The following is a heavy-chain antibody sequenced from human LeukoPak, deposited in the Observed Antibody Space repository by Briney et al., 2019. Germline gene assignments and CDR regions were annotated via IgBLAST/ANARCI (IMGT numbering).Heavy chain of an antibody. J-gene: IGHJ4*02. Sequence: GGSLRLSCAASGFSVSTNYMSWVRQAPGKGLEWVSVIYSDGNTYYPDTVKGRFTISRDNSKNTVYLQMNSLRAEDTAVYYCTRDQTRPPQGENWGQGTLVTVSS. CDR2: IYSDGNT. CDR1: GFSVSTNY. V-gene: IGHV3-53*01. CDR3: TRDQTRPPQGEN. D-gene: IGHD3-10*01.